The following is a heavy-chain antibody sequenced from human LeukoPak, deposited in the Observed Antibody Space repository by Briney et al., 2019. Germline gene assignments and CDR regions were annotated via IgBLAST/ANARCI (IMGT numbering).Heavy chain of an antibody. CDR3: AKRVPYSSSSVYFDN. J-gene: IGHJ4*02. Sequence: GGSLRLSCAASGFTFSNSAMSWVRQAPGKGLEWVSGISSDGGDTRNADSVKGRFTISRDNSKHTLYLQMNSLRAEDTAVYYCAKRVPYSSSSVYFDNWGQGTLVTVSS. CDR1: GFTFSNSA. CDR2: ISSDGGDT. V-gene: IGHV3-23*01. D-gene: IGHD6-6*01.